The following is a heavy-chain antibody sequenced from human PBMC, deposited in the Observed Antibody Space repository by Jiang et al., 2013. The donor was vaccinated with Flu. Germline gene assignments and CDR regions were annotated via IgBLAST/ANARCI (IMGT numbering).Heavy chain of an antibody. CDR1: GYSFTSYW. V-gene: IGHV5-51*03. CDR3: ASGVRYSSSWYAFDY. CDR2: IYPGDSDT. J-gene: IGHJ4*02. Sequence: GAEVKKPGESLKISCKGSGYSFTSYWIGWVRQMPGKGLEWMGIIYPGDSDTRYSPSFQGQVTISADKSISTAYLQWSSLKASDTAMYYCASGVRYSSSWYAFDYWGQGTLVTVSS. D-gene: IGHD6-13*01.